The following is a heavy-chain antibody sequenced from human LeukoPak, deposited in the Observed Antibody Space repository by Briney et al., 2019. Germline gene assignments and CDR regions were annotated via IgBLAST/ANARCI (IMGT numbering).Heavy chain of an antibody. Sequence: GGSLRLSCAASGFTFSSYGMHWVRQAPGKGLEWVAVISYDGSNKYYADSVKGRFTISRDNSKNTLYLQMNSLRAEDTAVYYCASSGPLVGPRVFDYWGQGTLVTVSS. J-gene: IGHJ4*02. CDR2: ISYDGSNK. V-gene: IGHV3-30*03. D-gene: IGHD1-26*01. CDR1: GFTFSSYG. CDR3: ASSGPLVGPRVFDY.